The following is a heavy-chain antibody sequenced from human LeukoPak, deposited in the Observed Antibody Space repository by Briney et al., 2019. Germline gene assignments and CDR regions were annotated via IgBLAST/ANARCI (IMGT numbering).Heavy chain of an antibody. J-gene: IGHJ4*02. CDR3: AREKTACGGDCYDS. CDR1: GFTFSSYE. CDR2: ISISGTPI. D-gene: IGHD2-21*01. Sequence: GGSLRLSCAASGFTFSSYEMNWVRQAPGKGLERVSYISISGTPIHYADSVKGRFTISRDDAKNSLFLQMNSLRAEDTAVYYCAREKTACGGDCYDSWGQGTLVTVSS. V-gene: IGHV3-48*03.